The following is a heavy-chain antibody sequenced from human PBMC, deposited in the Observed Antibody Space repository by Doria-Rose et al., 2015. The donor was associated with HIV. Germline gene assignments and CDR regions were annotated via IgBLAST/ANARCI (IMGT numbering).Heavy chain of an antibody. Sequence: QVTLKESGPVLVKPTETLTLTCTVSGVSLSSPGMGVSWIRQPPGKAPEWLANIFSDDERSYKTSLKSRLTISRGTSKSQVVLTMTDMDPVGTATYYCARIKSSRWYRKYYFDFWGQGTLVIVSA. J-gene: IGHJ4*02. CDR1: GVSLSSPGMG. CDR2: IFSDDER. V-gene: IGHV2-26*01. CDR3: ARIKSSRWYRKYYFDF. D-gene: IGHD6-13*01.